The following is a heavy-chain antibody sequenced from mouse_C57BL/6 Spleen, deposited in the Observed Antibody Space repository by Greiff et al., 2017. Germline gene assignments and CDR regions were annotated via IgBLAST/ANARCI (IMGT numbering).Heavy chain of an antibody. CDR2: IYPRSGNT. CDR3: ARSLFAY. V-gene: IGHV1-81*01. Sequence: QVQLKESGAELARPGASVKLSCKASGYTFTSYGISWVKQRTGQGLEWIGEIYPRSGNTYYNEKFKGKATLTADKSSSTAYMELRRLTSEDSAVYFCARSLFAYWGQGTLVTVSA. CDR1: GYTFTSYG. J-gene: IGHJ3*01.